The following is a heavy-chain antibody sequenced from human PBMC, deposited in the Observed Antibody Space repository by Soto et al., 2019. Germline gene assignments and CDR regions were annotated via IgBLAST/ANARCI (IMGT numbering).Heavy chain of an antibody. V-gene: IGHV3-30-3*01. Sequence: GGSVRLSCAASVFTFSSYAMHWVRQAPGKGLEWVAVISYDGSNKYYADSVKGRFTISRDNSKNTLYLQMNSLRAEDTAVYYCASSPQYGPGDYYYGMDVWGQGITVSVSS. CDR1: VFTFSSYA. CDR2: ISYDGSNK. D-gene: IGHD3-10*01. J-gene: IGHJ6*02. CDR3: ASSPQYGPGDYYYGMDV.